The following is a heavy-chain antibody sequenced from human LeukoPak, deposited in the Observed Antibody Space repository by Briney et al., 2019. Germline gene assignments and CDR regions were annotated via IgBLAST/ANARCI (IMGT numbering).Heavy chain of an antibody. Sequence: GESLKISCLGSGYSFTSYWIGWVRQMPGKGLEWMGVIYPGDSDTRYSPSFQGQVTILADKFISTAYLQWSSLKASDTAMYYWARHNYYGSGSYFPDYWGQGTLVTVSS. V-gene: IGHV5-51*01. D-gene: IGHD3-10*01. CDR3: ARHNYYGSGSYFPDY. J-gene: IGHJ4*02. CDR2: IYPGDSDT. CDR1: GYSFTSYW.